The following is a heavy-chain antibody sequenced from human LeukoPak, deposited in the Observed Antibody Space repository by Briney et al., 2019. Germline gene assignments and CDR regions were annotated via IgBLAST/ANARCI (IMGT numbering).Heavy chain of an antibody. J-gene: IGHJ4*02. Sequence: GGSLRLSCAASKFSFSSYWMHWVRQAPGKGLVWVSRINSDGSRTNYADSVKGRFTISRDNAKNTLYLQMSSLRAEDTAVYYCAKGSGYSYGFDYYDSSGYYYFDYWGQGTLVTVSS. CDR1: KFSFSSYW. CDR2: INSDGSRT. V-gene: IGHV3-74*01. CDR3: AKGSGYSYGFDYYDSSGYYYFDY. D-gene: IGHD3-22*01.